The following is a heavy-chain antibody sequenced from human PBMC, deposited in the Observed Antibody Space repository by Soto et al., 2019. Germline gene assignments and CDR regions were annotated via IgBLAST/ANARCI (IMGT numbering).Heavy chain of an antibody. Sequence: QVQLQEMGPGLVKPSQTLTITCTVFGDSVNSAYWSWIRQLPGKGLEWMGNIYHTGRTFYNPSLKSRVAISIDTSKPLFSLKMRSVTAADTAVYYCARTDAYNSSFFDSWGLGTVVTVSS. CDR2: IYHTGRT. CDR1: GDSVNSAY. J-gene: IGHJ4*02. CDR3: ARTDAYNSSFFDS. V-gene: IGHV4-31*03. D-gene: IGHD6-6*01.